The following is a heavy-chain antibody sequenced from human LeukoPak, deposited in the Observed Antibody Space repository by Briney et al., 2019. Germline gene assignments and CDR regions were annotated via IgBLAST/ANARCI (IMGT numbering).Heavy chain of an antibody. J-gene: IGHJ6*02. CDR3: ARDKDYGGLHYGMDL. D-gene: IGHD4-23*01. V-gene: IGHV4-4*07. CDR2: IYTSGST. Sequence: PSETLSLTCTVSGGSISSYFYNWIRQPAGEGLEWLGRIYTSGSTNYNPSLKSRVTMSVDTSKNQFSLNLSSVTAADTAVYYCARDKDYGGLHYGMDLWGQGTTVTVSS. CDR1: GGSISSYF.